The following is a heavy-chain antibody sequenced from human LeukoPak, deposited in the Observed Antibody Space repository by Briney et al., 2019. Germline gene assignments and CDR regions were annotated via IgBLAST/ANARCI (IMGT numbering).Heavy chain of an antibody. CDR3: ARDAGYGYDRFDY. V-gene: IGHV3-7*01. D-gene: IGHD5-18*01. CDR1: GFTFSSYG. CDR2: IKEDGSDK. Sequence: GGSLRLSCAASGFTFSSYGMSWVRQAPGKGLEWVANIKEDGSDKNYVDSMKGRFTISRDNAKNSLYLQMNSLRVEDTAVYYCARDAGYGYDRFDYWGQGTQVTVSS. J-gene: IGHJ4*02.